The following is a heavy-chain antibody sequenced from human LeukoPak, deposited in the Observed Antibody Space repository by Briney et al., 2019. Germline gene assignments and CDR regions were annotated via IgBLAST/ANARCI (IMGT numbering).Heavy chain of an antibody. CDR3: ARKLSYYYGMDV. CDR1: GFTVSSNY. Sequence: GSLRLSCAASGFTVSSNYMSWVRQAPGKGLEWVSVIYSGGSTHYADSVKGRFTISRDNSKNTLYLQMNSLRAEDTAVYYCARKLSYYYGMDVWGQGTTVTVSS. V-gene: IGHV3-53*01. J-gene: IGHJ6*02. CDR2: IYSGGST.